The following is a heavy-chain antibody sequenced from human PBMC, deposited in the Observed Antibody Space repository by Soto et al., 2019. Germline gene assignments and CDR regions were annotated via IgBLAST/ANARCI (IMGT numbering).Heavy chain of an antibody. CDR3: ARDGSSSSRAIDY. D-gene: IGHD6-6*01. CDR2: IIPIFGTA. V-gene: IGHV1-69*13. CDR1: GGTFSSYA. J-gene: IGHJ4*02. Sequence: SVKVSCKASGGTFSSYAISWVRQAPGQGLEWMGGIIPIFGTANYAQKFQGRVTITADESTSTAYMELSSLRSEDTAVYYCARDGSSSSRAIDYWGQGTLVTVSS.